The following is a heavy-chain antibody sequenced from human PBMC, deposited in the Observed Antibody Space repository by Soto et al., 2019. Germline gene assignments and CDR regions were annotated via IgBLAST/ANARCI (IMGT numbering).Heavy chain of an antibody. D-gene: IGHD3-10*02. J-gene: IGHJ4*02. CDR1: GGCISSGGYY. CDR2: IYYSGST. CDR3: ARAIVRGKKGFDY. V-gene: IGHV4-31*03. Sequence: PSETLSLTCTVSGGCISSGGYYWSWIRQHPGKGREWIGYIYYSGSTYYSPSLNRRVTISVDTSKNQFSLMLSSVTAADTAVYYCARAIVRGKKGFDYWGQGTLVTVSS.